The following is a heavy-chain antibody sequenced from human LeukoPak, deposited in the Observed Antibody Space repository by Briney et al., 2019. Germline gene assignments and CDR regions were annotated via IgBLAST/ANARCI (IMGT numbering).Heavy chain of an antibody. CDR2: INHSGST. CDR1: GGSYSGYY. V-gene: IGHV4-34*01. J-gene: IGHJ4*02. CDR3: ARVLARVVYYYDSSGYVDY. Sequence: SETLSLTCAVYGGSYSGYYWSWIRQPPGKGLEWIGEINHSGSTNYNPSLKSRVTISVDTSKNQFSLKLSSVTAADTAVYYCARVLARVVYYYDSSGYVDYWGQGTQVTVSS. D-gene: IGHD3-22*01.